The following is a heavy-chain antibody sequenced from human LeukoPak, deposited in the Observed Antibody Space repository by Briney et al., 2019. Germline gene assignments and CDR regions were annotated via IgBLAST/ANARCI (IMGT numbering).Heavy chain of an antibody. Sequence: ASVKVSCKASRYTFINYYMHWVRLAPGQGLEWMGIINPSGGSTNYAQKFQGRVTMTRDMSTSTVYMELSSLRAEDTAVYYCARVGYYGSGSYWRGAFDIWGQGTMVTVSS. CDR1: RYTFINYY. V-gene: IGHV1-46*01. D-gene: IGHD3-10*01. CDR2: INPSGGST. CDR3: ARVGYYGSGSYWRGAFDI. J-gene: IGHJ3*02.